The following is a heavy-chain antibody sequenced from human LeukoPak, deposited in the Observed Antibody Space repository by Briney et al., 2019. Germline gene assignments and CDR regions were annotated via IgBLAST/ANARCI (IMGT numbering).Heavy chain of an antibody. CDR3: ARVRRDAFDI. Sequence: GRSLRLSCAASGFTFSSYAMHWVRQAPGKGLEWVAVISYDGSNKYYADSVKGRFTISRDNSKNTLYLQMNSLRAEDTAVYYCARVRRDAFDIWGQGTMVTVSS. V-gene: IGHV3-30*04. CDR2: ISYDGSNK. CDR1: GFTFSSYA. J-gene: IGHJ3*02.